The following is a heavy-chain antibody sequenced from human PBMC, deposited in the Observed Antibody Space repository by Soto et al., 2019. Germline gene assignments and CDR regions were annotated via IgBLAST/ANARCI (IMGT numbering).Heavy chain of an antibody. CDR3: VREIAAAGPPFYYYYGMDV. Sequence: PSETLSLTCTVSGGSVSSGSYYWSWIRQPPGKGLEWIGYIYYSGSTNYNPSLKNRVTISVDTSKNQFSLKLSSVTAADTAVYYCVREIAAAGPPFYYYYGMDVWGQGTTVTVSS. CDR2: IYYSGST. V-gene: IGHV4-61*01. CDR1: GGSVSSGSYY. D-gene: IGHD6-13*01. J-gene: IGHJ6*02.